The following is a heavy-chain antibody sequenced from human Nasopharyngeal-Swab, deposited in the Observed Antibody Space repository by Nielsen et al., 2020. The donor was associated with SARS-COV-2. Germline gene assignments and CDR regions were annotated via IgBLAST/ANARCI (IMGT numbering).Heavy chain of an antibody. D-gene: IGHD2-15*01. CDR3: ARRAYCSGGSCYSPYYYYMDV. CDR1: GYSFTSYW. V-gene: IGHV5-10-1*01. CDR2: IDPSDSYI. Sequence: GGSLRLSCKGSGYSFTSYWISWVRQMPGKGLEWMGRIDPSDSYINYSPSFQGHVTISADKSISTAYLQWSSLKASDTAMYYCARRAYCSGGSCYSPYYYYMDVWGKGTTVTVS. J-gene: IGHJ6*03.